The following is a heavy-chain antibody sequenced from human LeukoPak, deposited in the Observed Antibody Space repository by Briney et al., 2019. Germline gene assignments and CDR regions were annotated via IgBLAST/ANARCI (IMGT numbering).Heavy chain of an antibody. CDR2: ISSSHAYI. J-gene: IGHJ4*02. Sequence: PGGSLRLSCSAFGFTFSTYSMNWIRQTPGKGLEWVASISSSHAYIYYSDSVKGRFTISRDNAKNSVFLQMNSLGGEDTAVYYCVRDKSHYDSTFDYWGQGTLVTVAS. CDR3: VRDKSHYDSTFDY. D-gene: IGHD3-22*01. V-gene: IGHV3-21*01. CDR1: GFTFSTYS.